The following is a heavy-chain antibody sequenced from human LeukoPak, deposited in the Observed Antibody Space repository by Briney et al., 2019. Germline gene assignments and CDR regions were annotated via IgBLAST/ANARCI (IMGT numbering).Heavy chain of an antibody. V-gene: IGHV4-39*01. Sequence: SETLSLTCTVSGGSITRSSYWWGWFRQPPGKGLEWIGSIYYSGTTSYSGTTSYTPSLKSRVTISVDTSREQLSLKLNSVIAADTAIYYCARLPGTVYSIDYWGEGSLVTVSS. J-gene: IGHJ4*02. CDR1: GGSITRSSYW. CDR2: IYYSGTT. D-gene: IGHD4-11*01. CDR3: ARLPGTVYSIDY.